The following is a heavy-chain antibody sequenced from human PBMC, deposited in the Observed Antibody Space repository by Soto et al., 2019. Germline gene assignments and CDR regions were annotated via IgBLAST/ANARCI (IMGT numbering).Heavy chain of an antibody. CDR3: AQALVFTGVDVFDI. CDR1: GGSITTGGRY. Sequence: QVRLQEWGPGLVKPSQPLSLKCSVSGGSITTGGRYWIWIRQLPGKGLEWIGDIYYSGNTYYNASIKILVTISVEAAKNQFSLKLSSVPAADLALYECAQALVFTGVDVFDIWVQGRLVTVSS. CDR2: IYYSGNT. J-gene: IGHJ3*02. D-gene: IGHD1-1*01. V-gene: IGHV4-31*01.